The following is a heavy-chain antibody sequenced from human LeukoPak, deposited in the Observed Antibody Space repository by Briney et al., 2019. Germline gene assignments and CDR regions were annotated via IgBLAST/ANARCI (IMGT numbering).Heavy chain of an antibody. CDR2: IYPGDSDT. Sequence: GESLKISCKGSGYSFTSYWIGWVRQMPGKGLEWMGIIYPGDSDTRYSPSFQGQVTISADKSISTAYLQWSSLKASDTAMYYCARYKSSALRSYQLFLDYWGQGTLVTVSS. J-gene: IGHJ4*02. CDR3: ARYKSSALRSYQLFLDY. CDR1: GYSFTSYW. V-gene: IGHV5-51*01. D-gene: IGHD3-16*02.